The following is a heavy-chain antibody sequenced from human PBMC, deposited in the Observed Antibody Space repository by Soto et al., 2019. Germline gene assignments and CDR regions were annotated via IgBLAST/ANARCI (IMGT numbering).Heavy chain of an antibody. CDR1: GGSISSSIYY. CDR2: IYYSGST. D-gene: IGHD3-3*01. V-gene: IGHV4-39*01. CDR3: ARINGFWSGYYYYYYYYMDV. Sequence: SETLSLTCTVSGGSISSSIYYWGWIRQPPGKGLEWIGSIYYSGSTYYNPSLKSRVTISVDTSKNQFSLKLSSVTAADTAVYYCARINGFWSGYYYYYYYYMDVWGKGTTVTVSS. J-gene: IGHJ6*03.